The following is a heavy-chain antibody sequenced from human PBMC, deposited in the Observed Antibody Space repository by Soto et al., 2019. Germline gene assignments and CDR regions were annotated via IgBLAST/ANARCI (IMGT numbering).Heavy chain of an antibody. V-gene: IGHV3-15*01. CDR2: IKSKTDGGTT. CDR3: TTGLIAGDHYGMDV. J-gene: IGHJ6*02. Sequence: GGSLRLSCAASGFTFSNAWMSWVRQAPGKGLEWVGRIKSKTDGGTTDYAAPVKGRFTISRDDSKNTLYLQMNSLKAEDTAVYYCTTGLIAGDHYGMDVWGQGTTVTVSS. D-gene: IGHD6-13*01. CDR1: GFTFSNAW.